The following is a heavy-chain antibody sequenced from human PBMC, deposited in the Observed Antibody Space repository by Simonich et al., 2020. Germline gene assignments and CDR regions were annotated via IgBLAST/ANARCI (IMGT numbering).Heavy chain of an antibody. CDR3: AREKWLRFAFDI. D-gene: IGHD5-12*01. Sequence: PGGSLRLSCAASGFTFSSYEMNWVLQAPGKGLEWVSYISSSGSTINYADSVKGRFTIARDNAKNSLYLQMNSLRAEDTAVYYCAREKWLRFAFDIWGQGTMVTVSS. J-gene: IGHJ3*02. CDR2: ISSSGSTI. V-gene: IGHV3-48*03. CDR1: GFTFSSYE.